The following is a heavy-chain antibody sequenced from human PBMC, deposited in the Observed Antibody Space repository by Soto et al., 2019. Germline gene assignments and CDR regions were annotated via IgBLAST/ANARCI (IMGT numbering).Heavy chain of an antibody. V-gene: IGHV3-30*18. D-gene: IGHD7-27*01. CDR1: GFTFSSYG. J-gene: IGHJ6*02. Sequence: QVQLVESGGGVVQPGRSLRLSCAASGFTFSSYGMHWVRQAPGKGLEWVAVISHDGSNKYYADSVKGRFTISRDNSXXTLYLQMNSLRAEDTAVYYCAKDLLGPGRAYGMDVWGQGTTVTVSS. CDR2: ISHDGSNK. CDR3: AKDLLGPGRAYGMDV.